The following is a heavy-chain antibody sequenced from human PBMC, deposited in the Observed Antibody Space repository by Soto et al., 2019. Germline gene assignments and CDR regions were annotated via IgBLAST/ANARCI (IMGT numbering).Heavy chain of an antibody. CDR3: AREGVAPYYYYGMDV. V-gene: IGHV1-18*01. Sequence: ASVKVSCKASGYTFTRSGISWVRQAPGQGPEWMGWISSYNGDTNYAQTFQGRVTMTTDTSTSTAYMELRSLRSDETAVYYCAREGVAPYYYYGMDVWGQGTPVTVSS. D-gene: IGHD5-12*01. CDR2: ISSYNGDT. CDR1: GYTFTRSG. J-gene: IGHJ6*02.